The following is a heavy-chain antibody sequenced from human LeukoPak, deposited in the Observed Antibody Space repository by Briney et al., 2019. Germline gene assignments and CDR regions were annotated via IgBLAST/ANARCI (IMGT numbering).Heavy chain of an antibody. CDR3: ARGRATMVRGVAYFDY. CDR2: INHSGST. Sequence: SETLSLTCAVYGGSFSGYYGSWIRQPPGRGLEWIGEINHSGSTNYNPSLKSRVTISVDTSKNQFSLKLSSVTAADTAVYYCARGRATMVRGVAYFDYWGQGTLVTVSS. D-gene: IGHD3-10*01. V-gene: IGHV4-34*01. CDR1: GGSFSGYY. J-gene: IGHJ4*02.